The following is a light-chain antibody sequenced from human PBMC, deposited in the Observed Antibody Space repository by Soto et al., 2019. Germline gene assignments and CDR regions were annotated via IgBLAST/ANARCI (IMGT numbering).Light chain of an antibody. J-gene: IGLJ2*01. CDR1: SSDVGGYNY. Sequence: QSALTQPRSVSGSPGQSVTISCTGTSSDVGGYNYVSWYQQHPGKATKLMIYDVSKRPSGVPDRFSGSKSGNTASLTISGLQAEDEADYYCCSYAGSYTLVVFGGGTKLTVL. CDR2: DVS. CDR3: CSYAGSYTLVV. V-gene: IGLV2-11*01.